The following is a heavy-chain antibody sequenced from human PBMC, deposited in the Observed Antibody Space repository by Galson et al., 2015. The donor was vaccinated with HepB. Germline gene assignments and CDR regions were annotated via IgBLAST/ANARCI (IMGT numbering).Heavy chain of an antibody. CDR2: IDPTDSYI. CDR3: ASTDCGGDCYLVD. J-gene: IGHJ4*02. V-gene: IGHV5-10-1*01. Sequence: QSGAEVTKPGESLRISCTGSGSSFTSYWISWVRQMPGKGLEWMGKIDPTDSYINYNPSFRGHVTISADKSISTAYLQWSSLKASDTAMYYCASTDCGGDCYLVDWGQGTLVPVSS. CDR1: GSSFTSYW. D-gene: IGHD2-21*02.